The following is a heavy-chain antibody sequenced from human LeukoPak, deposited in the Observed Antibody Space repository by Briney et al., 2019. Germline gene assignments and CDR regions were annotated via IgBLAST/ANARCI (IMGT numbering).Heavy chain of an antibody. CDR3: ARVVRSYGPPSVDY. J-gene: IGHJ4*02. Sequence: GGSLRLSCAVSGFTFSAFEVNWFRQAPGKGLEWVSYISTSGSAIYYAESVKGRFTISRDNAKNSLYLQMNSLRGEDTAVYYCARVVRSYGPPSVDYWGQRTLVTVSS. V-gene: IGHV3-48*03. CDR2: ISTSGSAI. D-gene: IGHD5-18*01. CDR1: GFTFSAFE.